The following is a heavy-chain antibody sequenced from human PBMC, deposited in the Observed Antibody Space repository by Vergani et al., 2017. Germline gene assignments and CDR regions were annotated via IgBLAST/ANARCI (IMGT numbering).Heavy chain of an antibody. CDR1: GFTSSYYG. CDR2: ISYDGTQQ. D-gene: IGHD1-1*01. V-gene: IGHV3-30*03. CDR3: ATKSCGTPGCQIGYFRE. J-gene: IGHJ1*01. Sequence: QVHLVESGGGVVQPGRSLRLSCVVSGFTSSYYGMHWVRQAPGKGLEWVAVISYDGTQQYYADSVKGRFTISRDNSKSTLYLQMNSLRTEDTAVYYCATKSCGTPGCQIGYFREWGQGTLVTVSS.